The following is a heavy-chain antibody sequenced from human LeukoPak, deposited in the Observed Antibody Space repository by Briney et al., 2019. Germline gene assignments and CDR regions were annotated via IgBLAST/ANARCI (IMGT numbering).Heavy chain of an antibody. J-gene: IGHJ6*02. CDR3: ARASGCSSTSCHRPLLDASPPRYSHYYYGMDV. CDR2: INHSGST. Sequence: SETLSLTCTVSGGSISSYYWSWIRQPPGKGLEWVGEINHSGSTNYNPSLKSRVTISVDTSKNQFSLKLSSVTAADTAVYYCARASGCSSTSCHRPLLDASPPRYSHYYYGMDVWGQGTTVTVSS. D-gene: IGHD2-2*01. CDR1: GGSISSYY. V-gene: IGHV4-34*01.